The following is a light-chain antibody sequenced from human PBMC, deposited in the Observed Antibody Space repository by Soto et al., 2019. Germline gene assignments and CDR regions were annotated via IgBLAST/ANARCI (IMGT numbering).Light chain of an antibody. J-gene: IGKJ2*01. V-gene: IGKV3-20*01. CDR1: QSVSSSY. CDR2: GAS. CDR3: QHYGSSPGYT. Sequence: EIVLTQSPGTLSLSPWERAALSCRASQSVSSSYLAWYRQKPGQAPRLLIYGASRRATGIPDRFSGSGSGTDFTLTISTLEPADFAVYYCQHYGSSPGYTFGQGTKLEIK.